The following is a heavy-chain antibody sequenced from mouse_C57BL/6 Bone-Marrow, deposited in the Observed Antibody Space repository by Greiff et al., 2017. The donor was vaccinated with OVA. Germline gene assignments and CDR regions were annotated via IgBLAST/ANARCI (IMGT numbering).Heavy chain of an antibody. CDR2: IHPNSGST. CDR1: GYTFTSYW. J-gene: IGHJ4*01. CDR3: ARGPFYYYGSSRYYYAMDY. V-gene: IGHV1-64*01. Sequence: VQLQQPGAELVKPGASVKLSCKASGYTFTSYWMHWVKQRPGQGLEWIGMIHPNSGSTNYNEKFKSKATLTVDKSSSTAYMQLSSLTSEDSAVYYCARGPFYYYGSSRYYYAMDYWGQGTSVTVSS. D-gene: IGHD1-1*01.